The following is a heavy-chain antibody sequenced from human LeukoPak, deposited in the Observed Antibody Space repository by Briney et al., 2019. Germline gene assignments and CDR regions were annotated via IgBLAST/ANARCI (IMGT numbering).Heavy chain of an antibody. CDR3: AGAIVVVVAATRYNWFDP. D-gene: IGHD2-15*01. Sequence: SGTLSLTCAVSGGSISSSNWWSWVRQPPGKGLEWIGELYHSGSTNYNPSLKGRVTISVDKSKNQFSLKLSSVTAADTAVYYCAGAIVVVVAATRYNWFDPWGQGTLVTVSS. CDR2: LYHSGST. CDR1: GGSISSSNW. J-gene: IGHJ5*02. V-gene: IGHV4-4*02.